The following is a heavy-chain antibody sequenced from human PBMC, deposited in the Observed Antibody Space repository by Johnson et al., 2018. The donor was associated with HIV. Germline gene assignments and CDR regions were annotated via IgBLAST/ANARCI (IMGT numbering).Heavy chain of an antibody. V-gene: IGHV3-30*04. CDR2: VNPNGGNT. CDR1: GFTFSSYA. J-gene: IGHJ3*02. CDR3: ARERYGSQAIDGFDI. Sequence: QVQLVESGGGVVQPGRSLRLSCAASGFTFSSYAMHWVRQAPGKGLELVGQVNPNGGNTYLIDSGKDRFNTSRDNSKNTLYMQMNSLRAEDTAVYYCARERYGSQAIDGFDIWGQGTMVTVSS. D-gene: IGHD2-15*01.